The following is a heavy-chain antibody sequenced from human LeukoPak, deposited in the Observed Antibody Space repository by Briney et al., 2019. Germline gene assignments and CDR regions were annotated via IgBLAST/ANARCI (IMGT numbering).Heavy chain of an antibody. CDR2: ISYDGSNK. CDR1: RFTFSSYT. D-gene: IGHD6-13*01. J-gene: IGHJ4*02. V-gene: IGHV3-30-3*01. CDR3: ARDQHGISSRQSGFDY. Sequence: PGGSLRLSCSASRFTFSSYTMNWVRQAPGKGLEWVAVISYDGSNKYYADSVKGRFTISRDNSKNTLYLQMNSLRAEDTAVYYCARDQHGISSRQSGFDYWGQGTLVTVSS.